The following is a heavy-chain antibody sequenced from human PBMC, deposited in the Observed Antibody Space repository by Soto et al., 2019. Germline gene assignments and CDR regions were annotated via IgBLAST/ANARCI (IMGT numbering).Heavy chain of an antibody. CDR3: TRGLGSLDPFDA. J-gene: IGHJ3*01. Sequence: GSLRLSCAASGFIFNNYVMTWVRQAPGKGLEWVSGVKGNGGSTHYADSVKGRFTISRDDSKNALYRQMNSLRADDTAVYHCTRGLGSLDPFDAWGPGTRVTVSS. CDR1: GFIFNNYV. CDR2: VKGNGGST. D-gene: IGHD3-16*01. V-gene: IGHV3-23*01.